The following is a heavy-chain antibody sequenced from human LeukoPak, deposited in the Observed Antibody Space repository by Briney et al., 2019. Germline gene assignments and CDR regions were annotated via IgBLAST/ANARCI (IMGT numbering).Heavy chain of an antibody. CDR3: ARGVAGSGSTPNY. V-gene: IGHV4-59*01. D-gene: IGHD1-26*01. CDR2: LYYSGDT. Sequence: SETLSLTCTVAGGSISGYYWMWIRQPPGKGLEWIGYLYYSGDTKYSPSLKSRITISEDTSKNQASLKLRSVTAADTAVYYCARGVAGSGSTPNYWGQGTLVTVSS. J-gene: IGHJ4*02. CDR1: GGSISGYY.